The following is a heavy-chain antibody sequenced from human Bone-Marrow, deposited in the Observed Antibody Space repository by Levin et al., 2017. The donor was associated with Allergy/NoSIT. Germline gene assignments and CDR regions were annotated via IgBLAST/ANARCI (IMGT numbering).Heavy chain of an antibody. D-gene: IGHD4-17*01. J-gene: IGHJ6*02. CDR2: ISSSGSTI. CDR1: GFTFSDYY. V-gene: IGHV3-11*01. CDR3: ARDSHDYGDYGYYYYYYGMDV. Sequence: AGGSLRLSCAASGFTFSDYYMSWIRQAPGKGLEWVSYISSSGSTIYYADSVKGRFTISRDNAKNSLYLQMNSLRAEDTAVYYCARDSHDYGDYGYYYYYYGMDVWGQGTTVTVSS.